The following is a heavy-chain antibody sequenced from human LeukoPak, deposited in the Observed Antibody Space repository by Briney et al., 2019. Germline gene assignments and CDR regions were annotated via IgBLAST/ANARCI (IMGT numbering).Heavy chain of an antibody. J-gene: IGHJ4*02. CDR2: ISWDGGDI. CDR1: GFTFDDNA. Sequence: PGGSLRLSCAASGFTFDDNAMYWVRQAPGKGLEWVSVISWDGGDIDYADSVKGQFTISRDNSKNTLYLQMNSLRAEDTAVYYCARAGYYGDFYFDYWGQGTLVTVSS. V-gene: IGHV3-9*01. D-gene: IGHD4-17*01. CDR3: ARAGYYGDFYFDY.